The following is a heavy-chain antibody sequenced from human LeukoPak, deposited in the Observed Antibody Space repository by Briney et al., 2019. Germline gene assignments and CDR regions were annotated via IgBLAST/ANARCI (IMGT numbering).Heavy chain of an antibody. D-gene: IGHD1-26*01. CDR1: GASISGSGYY. CDR3: AKSGGYGLIDY. V-gene: IGHV4-39*01. Sequence: SETLSLTCTVPGASISGSGYYWGWIRQPPGKGLEWIGNIYYSGSTYYNASLQSRVTISIDMSKNEFSLRLNSVTAADTAMYYCAKSGGYGLIDYWGQGTLVTVSS. J-gene: IGHJ4*02. CDR2: IYYSGST.